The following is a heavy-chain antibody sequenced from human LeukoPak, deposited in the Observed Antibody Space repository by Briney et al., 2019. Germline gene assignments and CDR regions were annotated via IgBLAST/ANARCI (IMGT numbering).Heavy chain of an antibody. CDR3: ARWVVPAALRSYYMDV. V-gene: IGHV1-18*01. CDR2: ISAYNGNT. Sequence: GASVKVSCKASGYTFTSYGISWVRQAPGQGLEWMGWISAYNGNTNYAQTLQGRVTMTTDTSTSTAYMELRSLRSDDTAVYYCARWVVPAALRSYYMDVWGKGTTVTVSS. D-gene: IGHD2-2*01. CDR1: GYTFTSYG. J-gene: IGHJ6*03.